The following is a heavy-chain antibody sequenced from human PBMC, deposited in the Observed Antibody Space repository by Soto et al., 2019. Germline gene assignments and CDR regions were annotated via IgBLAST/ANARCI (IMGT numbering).Heavy chain of an antibody. CDR3: ARYSWLPMRRLRDAFDV. V-gene: IGHV4-31*03. CDR2: IYDSGTT. Sequence: QVQLQESGPGLVKPSQTLSLTCTVSGDSVSNSGYYWSWIRQPPGKALVWTGFIYDSGTTFYNPSLRSRITLSVDKSKNQFSLKLNSVTAADTAIYYCARYSWLPMRRLRDAFDVWGQGTMVTVSS. CDR1: GDSVSNSGYY. D-gene: IGHD3-22*01. J-gene: IGHJ3*01.